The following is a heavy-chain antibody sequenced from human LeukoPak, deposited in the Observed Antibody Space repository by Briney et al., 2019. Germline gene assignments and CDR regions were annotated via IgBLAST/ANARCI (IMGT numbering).Heavy chain of an antibody. V-gene: IGHV1-58*01. CDR3: AADVSSGYLVFDY. D-gene: IGHD3-22*01. J-gene: IGHJ4*02. CDR1: GFTFTSSA. Sequence: SVKVSCKASGFTFTSSAVQWVRQARGQRLEWLGWIVVGSGNTNYAQKFQERVTITRDMSTSTAYMELSSLRSEDTAVYYCAADVSSGYLVFDYWGQGTLVTVSS. CDR2: IVVGSGNT.